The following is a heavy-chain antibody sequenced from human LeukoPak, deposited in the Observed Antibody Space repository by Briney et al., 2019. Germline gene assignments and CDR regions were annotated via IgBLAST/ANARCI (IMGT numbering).Heavy chain of an antibody. V-gene: IGHV4-39*07. CDR3: AGGWYAVDY. CDR2: IYYSGST. CDR1: GGSISSSSYY. J-gene: IGHJ4*02. D-gene: IGHD6-19*01. Sequence: SETLSLTCTVSGGSISSSSYYWGWIRQPPGKGLEWIGSIYYSGSTYYSPSLKSRVTISVDTSKNQFSLKLSSVTAADTAVYYCAGGWYAVDYWGQGTLVTVSS.